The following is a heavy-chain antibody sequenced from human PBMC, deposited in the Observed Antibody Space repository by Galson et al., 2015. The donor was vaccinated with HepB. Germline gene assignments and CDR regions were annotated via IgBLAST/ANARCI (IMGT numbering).Heavy chain of an antibody. Sequence: SLRLSCAASGFTFSSYGMHWVRQAPGKGLEWVAVISYDGSNKYYADSVKGRFTISRDNSKNTLYLQMNSLRAEDTAAYYCAKDRVCSGGSCYFDYWGQGTLLTVSS. CDR1: GFTFSSYG. CDR2: ISYDGSNK. V-gene: IGHV3-30*18. J-gene: IGHJ4*02. CDR3: AKDRVCSGGSCYFDY. D-gene: IGHD2-15*01.